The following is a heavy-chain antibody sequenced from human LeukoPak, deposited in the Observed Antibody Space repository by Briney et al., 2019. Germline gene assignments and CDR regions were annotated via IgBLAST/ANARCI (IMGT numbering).Heavy chain of an antibody. CDR1: GFTFSGYA. V-gene: IGHV3-64D*09. Sequence: GGSLRLSCSASGFTFSGYAMHWVRQAPGKGLEYVSAISSNGGNIYYADSVKGRFTISRDNSKNTLYLQMSSLRAEDTAVYYCVKGKVTTRINWFDPWGQGTLVTVSS. J-gene: IGHJ5*02. D-gene: IGHD4-11*01. CDR2: ISSNGGNI. CDR3: VKGKVTTRINWFDP.